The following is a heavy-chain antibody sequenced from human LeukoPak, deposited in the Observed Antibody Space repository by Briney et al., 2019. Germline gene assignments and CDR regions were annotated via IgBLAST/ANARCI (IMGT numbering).Heavy chain of an antibody. CDR1: GFTFSSHW. CDR3: AKYFYDGSGTHYFDY. V-gene: IGHV3-7*01. J-gene: IGHJ4*02. Sequence: WESLRLSCAASGFTFSSHWMSWVRQAPGKGLEWVGNIKPDGSEKYYVDSLKGRFIISRDNAKNSLYLQMNSLRAEDVAVYYCAKYFYDGSGTHYFDYWGQGTPVTVSS. D-gene: IGHD3-22*01. CDR2: IKPDGSEK.